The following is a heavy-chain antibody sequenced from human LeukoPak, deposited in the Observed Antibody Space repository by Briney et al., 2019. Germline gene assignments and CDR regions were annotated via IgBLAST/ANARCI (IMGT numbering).Heavy chain of an antibody. J-gene: IGHJ4*02. CDR1: VGSISSYN. Sequence: SETLSLTCTVPVGSISSYNGSWIRQPPGKGLEWIGYIYYSGSTNYNTSLKSRVTISVDTSKNQFSLTLSSGTAADPAVYYCARDLTPYYWGQGTLVTVSS. CDR2: IYYSGST. V-gene: IGHV4-59*01. CDR3: ARDLTPYY.